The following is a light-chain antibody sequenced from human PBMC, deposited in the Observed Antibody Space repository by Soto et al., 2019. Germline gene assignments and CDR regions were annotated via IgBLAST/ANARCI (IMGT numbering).Light chain of an antibody. CDR1: QSVSSNS. J-gene: IGKJ1*01. V-gene: IGKV3-20*01. CDR2: GAS. Sequence: EIVLTQSQATLSLSPGARATLSCRASQSVSSNSLAWYQQKPGQAPRLLIYGASSRATGIPDRFSGSGSGTDFTLTISRLEPEEFAVYYCQQYGSSGTFGQGTKVEI. CDR3: QQYGSSGT.